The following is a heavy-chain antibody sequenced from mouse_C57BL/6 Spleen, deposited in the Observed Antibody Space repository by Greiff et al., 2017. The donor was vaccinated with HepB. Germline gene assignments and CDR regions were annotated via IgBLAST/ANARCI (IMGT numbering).Heavy chain of an antibody. CDR2: IYPGNSDT. J-gene: IGHJ3*01. Sequence: EVKLVESGTVLARPGASVKMSCKTSGYTFTSYWMHWVKQRPGQGLEWIGAIYPGNSDTSYNQKFKGKAKLTAVTSASTAYMELSSLTNEDSAVYYCTRCDTTVVPFAYWGQGTLVTVSA. CDR3: TRCDTTVVPFAY. D-gene: IGHD1-1*01. CDR1: GYTFTSYW. V-gene: IGHV1-5*01.